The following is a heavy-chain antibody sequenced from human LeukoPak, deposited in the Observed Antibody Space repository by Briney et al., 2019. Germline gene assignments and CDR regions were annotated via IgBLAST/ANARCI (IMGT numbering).Heavy chain of an antibody. CDR3: ARDRHTAAAVYYYYMDV. D-gene: IGHD6-13*01. CDR2: INAYNGNT. V-gene: IGHV1-18*01. CDR1: GYTFTSYI. Sequence: GASVKVSCTASGYTFTSYIISWVRQAPGEGQEWMGWINAYNGNTDYAQRVQGRVTMTTDTSTSTAYMELRSLRSDDTAVYYCARDRHTAAAVYYYYMDVWGKGTPVTVSS. J-gene: IGHJ6*03.